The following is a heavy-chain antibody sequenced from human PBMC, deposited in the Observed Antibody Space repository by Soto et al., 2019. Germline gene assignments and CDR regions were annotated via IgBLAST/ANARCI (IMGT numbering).Heavy chain of an antibody. CDR2: IDPSDSYT. D-gene: IGHD1-7*01. CDR3: ARHWRNYIAFDI. CDR1: GYSFTSYW. Sequence: PGESLKISCKGSGYSFTSYWISWVGQMPGKGLEWMGRIDPSDSYTNYSPSFQGHVTISADKSISTAYLQWSSLKASDTAMYYCARHWRNYIAFDIWGQGTMVTVSS. V-gene: IGHV5-10-1*01. J-gene: IGHJ3*02.